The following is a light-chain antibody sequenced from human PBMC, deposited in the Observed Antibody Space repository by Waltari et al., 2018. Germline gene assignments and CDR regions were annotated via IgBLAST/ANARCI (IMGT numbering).Light chain of an antibody. Sequence: QSALTQPASVSGSPGQSITISCTGTTSDISVYKYVSWYQQHPGKVPKDVIYHVSNPPSGISTRFSGSKSGNTASLTISGLQAEDEADYYCSSYRSGSTLVFGGGTKVTVL. V-gene: IGLV2-14*01. CDR1: TSDISVYKY. CDR3: SSYRSGSTLV. J-gene: IGLJ2*01. CDR2: HVS.